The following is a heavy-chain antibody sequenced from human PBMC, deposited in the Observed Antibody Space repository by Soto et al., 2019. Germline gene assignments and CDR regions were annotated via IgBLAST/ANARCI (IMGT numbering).Heavy chain of an antibody. V-gene: IGHV3-23*01. CDR1: GFTFSSFA. CDR3: AKVRASYLSASYFYYGLDV. Sequence: EMQLLESGGGLVQPGGSLRLSCAASGFTFSSFAMSWVRQAPGKGLDWVSAISGSGGSTYSADSVKGRFTISRDTYKNTVSLQMNSLRAEDTAVYYCAKVRASYLSASYFYYGLDVWGQGTTVTFSS. CDR2: ISGSGGST. D-gene: IGHD3-10*01. J-gene: IGHJ6*02.